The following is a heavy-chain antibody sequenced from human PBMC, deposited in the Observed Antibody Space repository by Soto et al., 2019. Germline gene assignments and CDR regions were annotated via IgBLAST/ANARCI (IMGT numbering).Heavy chain of an antibody. CDR1: GFTFSTYE. CDR3: ARESDYDTFAN. D-gene: IGHD3-9*01. J-gene: IGHJ4*02. Sequence: EVQLVESGGGFVQPGGSLRLSCAASGFTFSTYEMNWVRQAPGKGLEWVSYISGSGSSIHYADSVKGRFTISRDNAKNSLYLQMNGLRAEDTAVYYCARESDYDTFANWGQGTLVTVSS. V-gene: IGHV3-48*03. CDR2: ISGSGSSI.